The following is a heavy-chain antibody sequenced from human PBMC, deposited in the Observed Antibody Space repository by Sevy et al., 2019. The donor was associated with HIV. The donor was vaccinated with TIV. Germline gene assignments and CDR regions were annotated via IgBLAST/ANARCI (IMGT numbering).Heavy chain of an antibody. D-gene: IGHD3-22*01. Sequence: GGCLRLSCAASGFTFSTYAMYWVRQAPGKGLEYVSAISGGGGNTYYGTSVKGRFTVSRDNAKNTLYLQMGSLRAEDTAVYFCARKYHDTSGYPRYSMDVWGQGTTVTVSS. CDR3: ARKYHDTSGYPRYSMDV. CDR1: GFTFSTYA. J-gene: IGHJ6*02. CDR2: ISGGGGNT. V-gene: IGHV3-64*01.